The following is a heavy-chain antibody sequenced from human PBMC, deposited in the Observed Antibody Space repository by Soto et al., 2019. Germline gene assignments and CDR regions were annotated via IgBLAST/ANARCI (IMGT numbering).Heavy chain of an antibody. CDR1: GFTFSHYW. D-gene: IGHD2-15*01. Sequence: EVKLVESGGGLVQPGGSLRLSCAASGFTFSHYWMYWVRQAPGKGLVWVSRINSDGSVSSYADSVKGRLTISRDNVKNTLYLQMNSLTAEDTAVYYCARGDCVGGTCYSSAGSFYSCMDVSGYGPTVTVFS. V-gene: IGHV3-74*01. CDR2: INSDGSVS. J-gene: IGHJ6*03. CDR3: ARGDCVGGTCYSSAGSFYSCMDV.